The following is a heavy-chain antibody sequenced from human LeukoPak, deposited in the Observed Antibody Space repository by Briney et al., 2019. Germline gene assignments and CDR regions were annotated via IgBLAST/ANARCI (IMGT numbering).Heavy chain of an antibody. V-gene: IGHV3-7*01. Sequence: GGSLRLSCVASGFHFSNFWMGWVRQAPGKGLEWVANIKQDGREIYYVNSVKGRFTISRDNAKNLLYLQMNSLRAEDTAVYYCARDAVSGWGQGTLVTVSS. J-gene: IGHJ4*02. CDR2: IKQDGREI. D-gene: IGHD6-19*01. CDR3: ARDAVSG. CDR1: GFHFSNFW.